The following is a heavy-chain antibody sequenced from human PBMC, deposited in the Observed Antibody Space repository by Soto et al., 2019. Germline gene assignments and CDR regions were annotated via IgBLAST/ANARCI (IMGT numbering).Heavy chain of an antibody. CDR1: GFTFSSYW. CDR3: ARDLASTTIPNY. Sequence: EVQLVESGGGLVQPGGSLRLSWPASGFTFSSYWMSWVRQAPGKGLEWVANIKQDGSEKYYVDSVKGRFTISRDNAKNSLYLQMNSLRAEDTAVYYCARDLASTTIPNYWGQGTLVTVSS. V-gene: IGHV3-7*04. CDR2: IKQDGSEK. J-gene: IGHJ4*02. D-gene: IGHD4-17*01.